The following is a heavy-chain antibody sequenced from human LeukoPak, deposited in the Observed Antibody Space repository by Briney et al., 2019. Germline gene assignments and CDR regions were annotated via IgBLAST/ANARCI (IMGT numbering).Heavy chain of an antibody. D-gene: IGHD2-2*01. CDR3: ASQYQLRHDAFDI. CDR1: GFTFSSYW. J-gene: IGHJ3*02. V-gene: IGHV3-7*01. Sequence: GGSLRLSCAASGFTFSSYWMSWVRHAPGKGLEWVANIKQDGSEKYYVDSVKGRFTISRDNAKNSLYLQMNSLRAEDTAVYYCASQYQLRHDAFDIWGQGTMVTVSS. CDR2: IKQDGSEK.